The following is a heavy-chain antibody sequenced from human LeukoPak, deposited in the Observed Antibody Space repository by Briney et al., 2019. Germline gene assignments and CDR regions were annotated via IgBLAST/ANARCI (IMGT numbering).Heavy chain of an antibody. J-gene: IGHJ4*02. D-gene: IGHD3-3*01. Sequence: SETLSLTCTVSGGSISSYYWSWIRQPPGKGLEWIGYIYCSGSTNYNPSLKSRVTISVDTSKNQFSLKLSSVTAADTAVYYCARDSSGYYPDYWGQGTLSPSPQ. V-gene: IGHV4-59*01. CDR1: GGSISSYY. CDR2: IYCSGST. CDR3: ARDSSGYYPDY.